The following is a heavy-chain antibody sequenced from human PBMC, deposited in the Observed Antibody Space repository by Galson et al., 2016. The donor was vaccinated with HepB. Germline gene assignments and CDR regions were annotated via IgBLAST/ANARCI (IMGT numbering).Heavy chain of an antibody. CDR2: LSYNGLNQ. V-gene: IGHV3-30*18. D-gene: IGHD3-3*01. Sequence: SLRLSCAASGFVFSNYGMHWVRQAPGKGLEWVAGLSYNGLNQHYPDSLVGRFTVSRDNSKSIMYLQMDSLRPDDTAVYYCTKQVAEGGFGDTWGQGTVVNVSS. J-gene: IGHJ5*02. CDR1: GFVFSNYG. CDR3: TKQVAEGGFGDT.